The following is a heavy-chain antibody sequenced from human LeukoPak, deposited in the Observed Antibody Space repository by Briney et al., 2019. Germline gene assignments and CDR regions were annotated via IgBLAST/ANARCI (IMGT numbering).Heavy chain of an antibody. CDR1: GASISSGGYY. D-gene: IGHD3-22*01. CDR2: INYSGST. J-gene: IGHJ3*02. Sequence: SETLSLTCTVSGASISSGGYYWSWIRQHPGKGLEWIGYINYSGSTYYNPSLKSRVTISVDTSKKQFSLKLTSVTAADTAVYYCARGLSAFDIWGQGTMVTVSS. CDR3: ARGLSAFDI. V-gene: IGHV4-31*03.